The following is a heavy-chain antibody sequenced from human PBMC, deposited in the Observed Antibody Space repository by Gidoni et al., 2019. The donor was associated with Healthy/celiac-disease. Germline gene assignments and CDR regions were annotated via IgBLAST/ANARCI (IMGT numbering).Heavy chain of an antibody. CDR3: AKGTERNYDILTGYPAFYY. CDR1: GFTFRSYA. CDR2: ISGSGGST. Sequence: EVQLLESGGGLVQPGGSLRLSCAASGFTFRSYAMSWVRQAPGKGLEWVSAISGSGGSTYYADSVKGRFTISRDNSKNTLYLQMNSLRAEDTAVYYCAKGTERNYDILTGYPAFYYWGQGTLVTVSS. V-gene: IGHV3-23*01. D-gene: IGHD3-9*01. J-gene: IGHJ4*02.